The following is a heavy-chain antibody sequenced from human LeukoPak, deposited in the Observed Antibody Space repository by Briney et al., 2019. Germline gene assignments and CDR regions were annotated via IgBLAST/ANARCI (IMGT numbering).Heavy chain of an antibody. CDR1: GYTFTGYY. J-gene: IGHJ5*02. V-gene: IGHV1-2*02. Sequence: ASVKVSRKASGYTFTGYYMHWVRQAPGQGLEWMGWINPNSGGTNYAQKFQGRVTMTRDTSISTAYMELSRLRSDDMAVYYCARRYDFWSGYNNWFDPWGQGTLVTVSS. D-gene: IGHD3-3*01. CDR3: ARRYDFWSGYNNWFDP. CDR2: INPNSGGT.